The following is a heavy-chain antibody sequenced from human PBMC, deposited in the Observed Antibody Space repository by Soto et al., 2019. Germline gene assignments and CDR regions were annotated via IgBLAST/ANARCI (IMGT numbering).Heavy chain of an antibody. J-gene: IGHJ4*02. CDR3: TKSADSARWGVDF. CDR1: GFMFGSYA. V-gene: IGHV3-48*02. CDR2: ISPGGDRI. D-gene: IGHD7-27*01. Sequence: EVQLVESGGGLVQPGGSLRLSCVASGFMFGSYAMNWVRQAPGKGLEWVSYISPGGDRIYYAESLKGRITISRDNARNSLSLQMNTLSDEDTAVYYCTKSADSARWGVDFWAQGPLVTVSS.